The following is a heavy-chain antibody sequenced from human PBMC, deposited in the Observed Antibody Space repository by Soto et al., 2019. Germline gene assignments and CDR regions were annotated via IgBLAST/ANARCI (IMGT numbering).Heavy chain of an antibody. CDR1: GYSFTGNS. CDR3: ARRPGYGSGSRYYYGMDV. D-gene: IGHD3-10*01. Sequence: ASVKVSCKASGYSFTGNSMHWVRQAPGQGLEWMGWISAYNGNTNYAQKLQGRVTMTTDTSTSTAYMELRSLRSDDTAVYYCARRPGYGSGSRYYYGMDVWGQGTTVTVSS. J-gene: IGHJ6*02. V-gene: IGHV1-18*04. CDR2: ISAYNGNT.